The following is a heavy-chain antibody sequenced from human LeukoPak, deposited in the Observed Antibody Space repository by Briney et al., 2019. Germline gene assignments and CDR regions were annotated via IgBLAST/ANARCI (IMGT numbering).Heavy chain of an antibody. CDR1: GFTFSSYG. CDR2: ISYDGSNK. V-gene: IGHV3-30*18. Sequence: PGRSLRLSCAASGFTFSSYGMHWVRQAPGKGLEWVAVISYDGSNKYYADSVKGRFTISRDDSKNAMYLQMNSLIAEDTAVYYCAEVIWFGARRGGFDYWGQGTLVTVSS. J-gene: IGHJ4*02. D-gene: IGHD3-10*01. CDR3: AEVIWFGARRGGFDY.